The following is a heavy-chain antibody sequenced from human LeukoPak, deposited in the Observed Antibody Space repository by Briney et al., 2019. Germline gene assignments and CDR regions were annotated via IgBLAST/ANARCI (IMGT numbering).Heavy chain of an antibody. V-gene: IGHV1-2*06. CDR3: WSAGGSSGYYFDY. Sequence: ASVKVSCKASGYTFTGCYMHWVRQAPGQGLEWMGRINPNSGGTNYAQKFQGRVTMTRDTSISTAYMELSRLRSDDTAVYYCWSAGGSSGYYFDYWGQGTLVTVSS. CDR1: GYTFTGCY. CDR2: INPNSGGT. J-gene: IGHJ4*02. D-gene: IGHD3-22*01.